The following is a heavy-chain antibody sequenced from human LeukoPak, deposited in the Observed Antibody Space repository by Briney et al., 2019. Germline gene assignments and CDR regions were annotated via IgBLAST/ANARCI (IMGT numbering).Heavy chain of an antibody. CDR2: ISGSGGST. CDR1: GFTFSSYA. CDR3: ATTQYYYYDSSGYFFGSLYYFDY. D-gene: IGHD3-22*01. V-gene: IGHV3-23*01. J-gene: IGHJ4*02. Sequence: GGSLRLSCAASGFTFSSYAMSWVRQAPGKGLEWVSAISGSGGSTYYTDSVKGRFTISRDNSKNTLYLQMNSLRAEDTAVYYCATTQYYYYDSSGYFFGSLYYFDYWGQGTLVTVSS.